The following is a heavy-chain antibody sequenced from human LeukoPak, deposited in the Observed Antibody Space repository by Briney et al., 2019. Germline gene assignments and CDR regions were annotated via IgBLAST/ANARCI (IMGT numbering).Heavy chain of an antibody. CDR1: GFTASGNY. V-gene: IGHV3-23*01. J-gene: IGHJ5*02. Sequence: PGGSLRLSCAAPGFTASGNYMRWGRQAPGKGLEWGSLISSSGANAYYADSVKGRFTISIDNSKNTLYLQMNNLRCEDTAEYYCAKDIERAAWGQGTLVTVSS. D-gene: IGHD1-26*01. CDR3: AKDIERAA. CDR2: ISSSGANA.